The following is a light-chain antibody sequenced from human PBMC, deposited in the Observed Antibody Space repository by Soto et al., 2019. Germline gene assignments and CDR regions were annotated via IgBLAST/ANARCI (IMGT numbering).Light chain of an antibody. J-gene: IGKJ3*01. V-gene: IGKV1-5*01. Sequence: DVQMTQSPSTLSASIGDRVTITCRASQNIDTWLAWYQQKPGKSPRLLIYDASDLESGVPSRFSGSGSGTDFTLTISSLQPEDFATYYCQQGNSFPFTFGPGTKVDIK. CDR1: QNIDTW. CDR2: DAS. CDR3: QQGNSFPFT.